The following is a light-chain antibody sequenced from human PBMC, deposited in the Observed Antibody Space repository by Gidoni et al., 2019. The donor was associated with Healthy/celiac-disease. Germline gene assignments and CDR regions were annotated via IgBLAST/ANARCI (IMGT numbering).Light chain of an antibody. V-gene: IGKV3-20*01. CDR3: QQYGSSPPVT. CDR1: QSVSSSY. CDR2: VES. Sequence: EIVLTQSPGTLSLSPGESASRSCRASQSVSSSYLAWYQQKPGQAPRLLIYVESSRATGIPDRFSGSGSGTDFTLTISRLEPEDFAVYYCQQYGSSPPVTFGPGTKVDIK. J-gene: IGKJ3*01.